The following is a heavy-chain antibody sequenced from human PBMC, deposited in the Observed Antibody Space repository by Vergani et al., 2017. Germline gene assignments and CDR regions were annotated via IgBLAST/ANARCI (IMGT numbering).Heavy chain of an antibody. D-gene: IGHD3-22*01. Sequence: EVQLLQSGGGVIQPGGSVRLSCAASGFTFSACPMTWVRQAPGKGLEWVPAISARYPSTYYADSVKGPLTISRDNSKHMLYLQMNSLRAEYTAVDYCARLSYDTTPYLQGGYDCWGQGTLVSVSS. V-gene: IGHV3-23*01. CDR3: ARLSYDTTPYLQGGYDC. CDR1: GFTFSACP. CDR2: ISARYPST. J-gene: IGHJ4*02.